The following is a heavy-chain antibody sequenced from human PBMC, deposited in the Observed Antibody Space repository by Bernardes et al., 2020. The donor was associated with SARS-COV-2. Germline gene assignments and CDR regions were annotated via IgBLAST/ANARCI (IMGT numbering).Heavy chain of an antibody. CDR2: IRITPYGGTT. CDR3: ARKGAYDYDDS. V-gene: IGHV3-49*03. CDR1: GFNFANYA. Sequence: GGSLRLSCAASGFNFANYAMTWFRRAPGRGLEWVGFIRITPYGGTTNYAASVRGRFTISRDDSNSILYLSMSSLRSEDTAMYYCARKGAYDYDDSWGQGTLVTVSS. D-gene: IGHD3-22*01. J-gene: IGHJ4*02.